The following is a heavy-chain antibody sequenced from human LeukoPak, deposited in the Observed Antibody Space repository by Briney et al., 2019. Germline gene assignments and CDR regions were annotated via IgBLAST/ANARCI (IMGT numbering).Heavy chain of an antibody. V-gene: IGHV3-48*03. CDR1: GFTFSSYE. D-gene: IGHD3-9*01. Sequence: GGSLRLSCAASGFTFSSYEMNWVRQATGKGLEWVSYISSSGSTIYYAASVKGRFTISRDNSKNTLYLQMNSLRVDATAVYYSANRPGWRGFESWVQGTLVTVSS. CDR2: ISSSGSTI. CDR3: ANRPGWRGFES. J-gene: IGHJ4*02.